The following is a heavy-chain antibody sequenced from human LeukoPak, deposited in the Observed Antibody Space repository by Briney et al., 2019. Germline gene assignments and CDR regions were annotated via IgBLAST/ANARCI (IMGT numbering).Heavy chain of an antibody. V-gene: IGHV3-30-3*01. J-gene: IGHJ6*02. CDR2: ISYDGSNK. CDR1: GFTFSSYA. CDR3: AREPVVPAANYYYYYGMDV. D-gene: IGHD2-2*01. Sequence: GGSLRLSCAASGFTFSSYAMHWVRQAPGKGLEWVAVISYDGSNKYYADSAKGRFTISRDNSKNTLYLQMNSLRAEDTAVYYCAREPVVPAANYYYYYGMDVWGQGTTVTVSS.